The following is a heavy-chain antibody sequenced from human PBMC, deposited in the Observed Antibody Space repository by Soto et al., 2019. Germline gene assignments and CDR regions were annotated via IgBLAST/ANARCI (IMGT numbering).Heavy chain of an antibody. CDR2: ITHSGTT. CDR3: ASYHYLDLWTGSRHYMDV. D-gene: IGHD3-9*01. V-gene: IGHV4-34*01. J-gene: IGHJ6*03. Sequence: QVHLEQWGAGLLNPSETLSLTCAVYGGSLSGYYWSWVRQSPGKGLEWIGEITHSGTTNYNPSLKARVTISADTSRHQFSLRLRSVTAADSAVYYCASYHYLDLWTGSRHYMDVWGRGTTVTVSS. CDR1: GGSLSGYY.